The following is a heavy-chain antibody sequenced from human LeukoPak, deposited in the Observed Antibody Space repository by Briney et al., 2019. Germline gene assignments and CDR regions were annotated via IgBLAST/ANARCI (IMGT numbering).Heavy chain of an antibody. CDR1: GGSIISSSYY. D-gene: IGHD5-12*01. CDR2: IYYSGST. CDR3: ARLVLATTFSYY. Sequence: PSETLSLTCTVSGGSIISSSYYWGWIRQPPGKGLEWIGSIYYSGSTYYNPSLKSRVTISVDTSKNQFSLKLSSVTAADTAVYYCARLVLATTFSYYWGQGTLVTVSS. V-gene: IGHV4-39*01. J-gene: IGHJ4*02.